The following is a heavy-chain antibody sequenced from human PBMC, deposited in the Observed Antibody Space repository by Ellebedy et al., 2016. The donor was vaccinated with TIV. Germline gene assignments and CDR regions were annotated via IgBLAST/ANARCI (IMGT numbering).Heavy chain of an antibody. CDR1: GFSFSTYT. Sequence: GGSLRLXXAASGFSFSTYTMNWVRQAPGKGLEWVATIVSSGREAYYADPAKGRFTISRDNVMNSVYLQLNSLSVEDTAVYYCTRDGREWSRDYWGQGTLVTVSS. J-gene: IGHJ4*02. CDR3: TRDGREWSRDY. V-gene: IGHV3-21*06. CDR2: IVSSGREA. D-gene: IGHD3-3*01.